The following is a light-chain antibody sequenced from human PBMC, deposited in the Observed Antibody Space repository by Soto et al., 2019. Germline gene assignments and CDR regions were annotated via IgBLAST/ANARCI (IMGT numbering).Light chain of an antibody. CDR3: HQYGRPPQT. V-gene: IGKV3-20*01. CDR1: QSVTSNY. CDR2: VAS. J-gene: IGKJ4*01. Sequence: MLTQSPGTLSLFPGERATLSCRASQSVTSNYLAWYQQRPGQAPRLLIYVASNRATGIPDRFSGSGSATDFTLTISRLEPEDVAVYYCHQYGRPPQTFGGGTKVEIK.